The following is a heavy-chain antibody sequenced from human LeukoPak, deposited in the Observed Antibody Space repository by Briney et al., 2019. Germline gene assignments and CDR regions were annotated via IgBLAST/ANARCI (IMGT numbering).Heavy chain of an antibody. D-gene: IGHD6-6*01. CDR3: ARGADSSSSPPYFDY. J-gene: IGHJ4*02. V-gene: IGHV4-34*01. Sequence: PETLSLTSALYGGSSTGYYWSRIRQPPRTGLEWIGEINHSGSTNYNPSLKSRVTISVDTSKNQFSLKLSSVTAADTAVYYCARGADSSSSPPYFDYWAREPWSPPPQ. CDR2: INHSGST. CDR1: GGSSTGYY.